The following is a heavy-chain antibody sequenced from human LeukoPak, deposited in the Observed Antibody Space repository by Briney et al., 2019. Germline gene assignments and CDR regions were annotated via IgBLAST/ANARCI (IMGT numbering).Heavy chain of an antibody. D-gene: IGHD3-3*01. CDR2: IYYSGST. Sequence: PSETLSLTCTVSGGSISSYYWSWIRQPPGKGLEWIVYIYYSGSTNYNPSLKSRVTISVDTSKNQFSLKLSSVTAADTAVYYCARTYDFWSGNWFDPWGQGTLVTVSS. V-gene: IGHV4-59*01. CDR1: GGSISSYY. CDR3: ARTYDFWSGNWFDP. J-gene: IGHJ5*02.